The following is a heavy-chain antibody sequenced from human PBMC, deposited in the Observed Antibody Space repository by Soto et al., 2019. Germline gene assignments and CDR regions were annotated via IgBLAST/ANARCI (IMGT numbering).Heavy chain of an antibody. CDR1: GGTFSSYA. Sequence: SVKVSCKASGGTFSSYAISWVRQAPGQGLEWMGGIIPIFGTANYAQKFQGRVTITADESTSTAYMELSSLRSEDTAVYYCAREGGTKYDSSGPDLWGRGTLVTVSS. CDR2: IIPIFGTA. J-gene: IGHJ2*01. D-gene: IGHD3-22*01. V-gene: IGHV1-69*13. CDR3: AREGGTKYDSSGPDL.